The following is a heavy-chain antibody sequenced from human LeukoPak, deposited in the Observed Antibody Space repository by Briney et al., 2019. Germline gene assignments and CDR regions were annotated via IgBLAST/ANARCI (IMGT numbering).Heavy chain of an antibody. Sequence: GGSLRLSCEASGFTFNIYSMNWVRQAPGKGLEWVSYITSDTRTIYYADSVRGRFTISRDNAKNSLYLQMNSLRDEDTAVYYCARPVEGNFDYWGRGTLVTVSS. V-gene: IGHV3-48*02. CDR2: ITSDTRTI. CDR1: GFTFNIYS. CDR3: ARPVEGNFDY. J-gene: IGHJ4*02.